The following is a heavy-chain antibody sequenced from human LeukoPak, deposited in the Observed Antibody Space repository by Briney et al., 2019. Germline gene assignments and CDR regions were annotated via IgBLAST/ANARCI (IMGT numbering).Heavy chain of an antibody. CDR3: ARVTSSSWFEGYFDY. CDR1: GYSISSGYY. J-gene: IGHJ4*02. Sequence: SETLSLTCTVSGYSISSGYYWGWIRQPPGKGLEWIGNIYHGGSTYYNPSLKGRVTMSGDTSKNQFSLNLNSVTAADTAVYYCARVTSSSWFEGYFDYWGQGTLVTVSS. D-gene: IGHD6-13*01. CDR2: IYHGGST. V-gene: IGHV4-38-2*02.